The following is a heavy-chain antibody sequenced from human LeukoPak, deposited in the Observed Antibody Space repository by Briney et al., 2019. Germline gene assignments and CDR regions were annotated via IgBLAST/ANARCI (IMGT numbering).Heavy chain of an antibody. Sequence: GGSLRLSCSASGFSFSDSYMSWFRLSPEKGLEWIAYITSSGTTTEYADSVKGRFTISRVNAKNSLYLQMNSLRPEDTAVYYCGRDPDYGDPYWGQGTVVTV. CDR2: ITSSGTTT. J-gene: IGHJ4*02. CDR1: GFSFSDSY. D-gene: IGHD4/OR15-4a*01. V-gene: IGHV3-11*01. CDR3: GRDPDYGDPY.